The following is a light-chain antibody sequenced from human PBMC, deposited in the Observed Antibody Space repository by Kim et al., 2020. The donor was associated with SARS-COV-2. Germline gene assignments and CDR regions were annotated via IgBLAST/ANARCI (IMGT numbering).Light chain of an antibody. Sequence: GQSVTTSCSGMCANIGSNTVNWYQQHPGTAPKLLIYSNNQRPSGVPDRFSGSKSGTSASLAISGLQSEDEADYYCAAWDDSLNGVVFGGGTQLTVL. CDR1: CANIGSNT. V-gene: IGLV1-44*01. J-gene: IGLJ2*01. CDR3: AAWDDSLNGVV. CDR2: SNN.